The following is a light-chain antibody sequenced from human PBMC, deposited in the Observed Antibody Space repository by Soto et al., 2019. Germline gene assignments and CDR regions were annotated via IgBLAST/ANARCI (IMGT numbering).Light chain of an antibody. V-gene: IGLV6-57*04. CDR2: EDN. CDR1: SGSIASNY. CDR3: QSYYSSDVV. Sequence: NFMLTQPHSVSESPGKTVTISCTRSSGSIASNYVQCYQQRPGSAPTPVIYEDNERPSGVPDRFSGSIDSSSNSASLTISGLKTDDEADYYCQSYYSSDVVFGGGTKLTVL. J-gene: IGLJ2*01.